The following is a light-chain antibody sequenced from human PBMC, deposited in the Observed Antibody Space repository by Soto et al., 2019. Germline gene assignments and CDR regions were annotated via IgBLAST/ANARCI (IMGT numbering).Light chain of an antibody. CDR3: QHRDSWPLT. V-gene: IGKV3-11*01. CDR1: QSLSTY. J-gene: IGKJ4*01. Sequence: EIVLTQSPATLSLSPGERATLSCRASQSLSTYLAWYQQKPGQAPRLLIYDASNMATGITARFSGSGSGTDFTLTISSLEPEDFAVYYCQHRDSWPLTFGGGTKVEIK. CDR2: DAS.